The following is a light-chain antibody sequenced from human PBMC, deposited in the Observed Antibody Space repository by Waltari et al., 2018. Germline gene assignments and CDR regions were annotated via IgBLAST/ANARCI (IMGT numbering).Light chain of an antibody. CDR2: HAS. CDR1: QEISKY. Sequence: SFRASQEISKYLAVYQQKPGQAPRLLIYHASSRAAGIPDRFSGSGSGTDFSLSISRLEPEDFAVYYCQHYESLPVTFGQGTKVEIK. V-gene: IGKV3-20*01. J-gene: IGKJ1*01. CDR3: QHYESLPVT.